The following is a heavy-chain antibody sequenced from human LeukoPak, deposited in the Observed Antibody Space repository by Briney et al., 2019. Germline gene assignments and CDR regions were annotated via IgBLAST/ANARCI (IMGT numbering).Heavy chain of an antibody. CDR1: GFTFGGYS. D-gene: IGHD3-10*01. CDR2: IRGKAYGATT. Sequence: GGSLRLSCSTSGFTFGGYSMSWVRQAPGKGLEWVGFIRGKAYGATTEYAASVKGRFTISRDDSKSIAYLQMNSLKTEDTAVYYCTSSFGQLSFFDYWGQGTLVTVSS. CDR3: TSSFGQLSFFDY. J-gene: IGHJ4*02. V-gene: IGHV3-49*04.